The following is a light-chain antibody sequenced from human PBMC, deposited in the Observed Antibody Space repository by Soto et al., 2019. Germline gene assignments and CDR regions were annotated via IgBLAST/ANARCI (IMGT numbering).Light chain of an antibody. CDR2: GAS. Sequence: EIVLTQSPVTLSLSPGERATLSCRASQRITCNFLAWFQQKAGLAPRLLIYGASTRASGVPDRSSGGGSGTVFVLTISRLEPENVAVYYFQQYGRSPFTFGQGTELQIK. CDR1: QRITCNF. J-gene: IGKJ2*01. CDR3: QQYGRSPFT. V-gene: IGKV3-20*01.